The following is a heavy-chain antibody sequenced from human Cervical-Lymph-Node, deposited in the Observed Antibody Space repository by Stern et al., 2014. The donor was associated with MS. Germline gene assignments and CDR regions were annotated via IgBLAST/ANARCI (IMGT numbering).Heavy chain of an antibody. Sequence: EVQLVESGGGLVQPGESLRLSCDASGFTFSHYSINWVRQAPGQGLEWISSLSNNSTHTYYADSVEGRFTISRDSAKDSVSLHMVSLRAEDTAVYYCARARVGDYARSPHLDSWGQGTLVTVSS. V-gene: IGHV3-21*01. J-gene: IGHJ4*02. D-gene: IGHD4-17*01. CDR3: ARARVGDYARSPHLDS. CDR2: LSNNSTHT. CDR1: GFTFSHYS.